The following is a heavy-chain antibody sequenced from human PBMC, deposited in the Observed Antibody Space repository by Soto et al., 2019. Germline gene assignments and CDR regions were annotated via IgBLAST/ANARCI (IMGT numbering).Heavy chain of an antibody. CDR1: GGSISSTGHY. V-gene: IGHV4-39*01. Sequence: SETLSLTCTVSGGSISSTGHYWGWIRQPPGKGLEWIGTIYYSGSTFYNPSLKSRVTISVDTSKNQFSLKLSSVTAADTAVYYCAKVQLERRVGAFDIWGQGTMVTVSS. CDR3: AKVQLERRVGAFDI. CDR2: IYYSGST. D-gene: IGHD1-1*01. J-gene: IGHJ3*02.